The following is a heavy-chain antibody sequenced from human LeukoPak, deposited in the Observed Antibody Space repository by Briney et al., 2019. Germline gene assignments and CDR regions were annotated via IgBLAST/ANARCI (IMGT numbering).Heavy chain of an antibody. CDR3: ARDEGDGYFDY. Sequence: GGSLRLSCAASGFTFSSYAMHWVRQAPGKGLEWVAVISYDGSNKYYADSVKGRFTISRDNSKNTLYLQMNSLRAEDTAVYYCARDEGDGYFDYWGQGTLVTVSS. J-gene: IGHJ4*02. V-gene: IGHV3-30-3*01. CDR2: ISYDGSNK. D-gene: IGHD5-24*01. CDR1: GFTFSSYA.